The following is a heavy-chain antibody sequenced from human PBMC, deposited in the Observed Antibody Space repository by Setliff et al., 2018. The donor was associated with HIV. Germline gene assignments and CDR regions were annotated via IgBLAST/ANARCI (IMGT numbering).Heavy chain of an antibody. J-gene: IGHJ6*03. V-gene: IGHV4-59*08. D-gene: IGHD3-10*02. Sequence: PSETLSLTCTVSGGSISSYYWSWIRQPPGKGLEWIGYIYRTGSTKYNPSLKSRVTISVDTSKNQFSLKLSSVTAADTAVYYCATTTMFEVPRYYYYYMDVWGKGTTVTVSS. CDR2: IYRTGST. CDR3: ATTTMFEVPRYYYYYMDV. CDR1: GGSISSYY.